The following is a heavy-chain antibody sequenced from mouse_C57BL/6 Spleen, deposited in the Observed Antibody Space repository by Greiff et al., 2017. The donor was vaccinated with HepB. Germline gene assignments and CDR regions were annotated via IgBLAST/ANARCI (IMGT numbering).Heavy chain of an antibody. CDR2: IWSGGST. CDR1: GFSLTSYG. J-gene: IGHJ1*03. CDR3: ARNSIYYGSSYAGYFDV. V-gene: IGHV2-2*01. D-gene: IGHD1-1*01. Sequence: VQLQQSGPGLVQPSQSLSITCTVSGFSLTSYGVHWVRQSPGKGLEWLGVIWSGGSTDYNAAFISRLSISKDNSKSQVFFKMNSLQADDTAIYYCARNSIYYGSSYAGYFDVWGTGTTVTVSS.